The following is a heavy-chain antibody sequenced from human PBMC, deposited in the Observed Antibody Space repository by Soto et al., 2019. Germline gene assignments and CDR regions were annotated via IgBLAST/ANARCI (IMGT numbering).Heavy chain of an antibody. V-gene: IGHV3-48*02. J-gene: IGHJ4*02. CDR3: ARETYYYDSSGYYTYFAY. Sequence: PGGSLRLSCAASGFTFSSYSMNWVRQAPGKGLEWVSYISSSSSTIYYADSVKGRFTISRDNAKNSLYLQMNSLRDEDTAVYYCARETYYYDSSGYYTYFAYWGRGPLVTVSS. CDR2: ISSSSSTI. CDR1: GFTFSSYS. D-gene: IGHD3-22*01.